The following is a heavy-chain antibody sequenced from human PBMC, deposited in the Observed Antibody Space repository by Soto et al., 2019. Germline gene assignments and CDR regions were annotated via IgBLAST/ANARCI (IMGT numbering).Heavy chain of an antibody. CDR2: IFGSGAPT. CDR3: TREASSWGFAFDL. J-gene: IGHJ3*01. V-gene: IGHV3-23*01. D-gene: IGHD3-16*01. CDR1: GFTFSHYA. Sequence: EVQLLESGGGLVQPGGSLRLSCAASGFTFSHYAMCWVRQAPGKGLQWVSTIFGSGAPTHYADSVKGRFGISRDNSNNMLFLEMNSLKDEDTAVYYCTREASSWGFAFDLWGQGTRVAVSS.